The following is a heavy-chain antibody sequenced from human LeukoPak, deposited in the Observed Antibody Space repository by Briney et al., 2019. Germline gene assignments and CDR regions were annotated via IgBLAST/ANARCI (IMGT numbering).Heavy chain of an antibody. V-gene: IGHV3-21*01. CDR2: ISSSSSYI. Sequence: GGSLRLSCAASGFTFSSYSMNWVRQAPGKGLEWVSSISSSSSYIYCADSVKGRFTISRDNAKNSLYLQMNSLRAEDTAVYYCARGQQLDSYYYYYYMDVWGKGTTVTVSS. J-gene: IGHJ6*03. D-gene: IGHD6-13*01. CDR1: GFTFSSYS. CDR3: ARGQQLDSYYYYYYMDV.